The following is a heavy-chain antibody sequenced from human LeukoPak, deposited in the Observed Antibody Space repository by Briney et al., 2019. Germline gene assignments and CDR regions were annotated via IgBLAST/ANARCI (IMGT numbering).Heavy chain of an antibody. J-gene: IGHJ4*02. Sequence: SETLSLTCTVPGGSISSYYWSWIRQPPGKGLEWIGYIYYSGSTNYNPSLKSRVTISVDTSKNQFSLKLSSVTAADTAVYYCARVKVRGWVQLPGGFDYWGQGTVVSVPS. V-gene: IGHV4-59*01. CDR3: ARVKVRGWVQLPGGFDY. CDR1: GGSISSYY. D-gene: IGHD1-1*01. CDR2: IYYSGST.